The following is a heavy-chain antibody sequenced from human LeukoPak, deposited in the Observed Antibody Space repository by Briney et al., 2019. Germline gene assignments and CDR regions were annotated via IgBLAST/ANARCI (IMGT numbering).Heavy chain of an antibody. J-gene: IGHJ3*02. Sequence: GRSLRLSCAASGFTFSSFGMHWVRQAPGKGLEWVAVISYDGGKKYFADSVKGRFTISRDNYKNTMYLEMNSLRVEDTALYYCHSTSAREDAFDIWGQGTMVTVSS. V-gene: IGHV3-30*03. D-gene: IGHD1-26*01. CDR3: HSTSAREDAFDI. CDR1: GFTFSSFG. CDR2: ISYDGGKK.